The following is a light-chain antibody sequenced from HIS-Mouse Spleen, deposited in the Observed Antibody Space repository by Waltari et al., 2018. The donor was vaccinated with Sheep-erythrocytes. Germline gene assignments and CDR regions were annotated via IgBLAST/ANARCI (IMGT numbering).Light chain of an antibody. CDR3: QAWDSSTVV. CDR1: KLGAKY. J-gene: IGLJ2*01. CDR2: QDS. Sequence: SSELTQPPPVPVSPGQTASIPCPGDKLGAKYACWYQQKPGQSPVLVIYQDSKRPSGIPERFSGSNSGNTATLTISGTQAMDEADYYCQAWDSSTVVFGGGTKLTVL. V-gene: IGLV3-1*01.